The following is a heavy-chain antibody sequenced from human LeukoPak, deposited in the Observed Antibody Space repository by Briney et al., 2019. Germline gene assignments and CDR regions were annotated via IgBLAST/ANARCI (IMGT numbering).Heavy chain of an antibody. CDR1: GYTFTSYG. CDR3: ARAPYSGSYYAFDI. CDR2: IIPIFGTA. Sequence: ASVKVSCKASGYTFTSYGISWVRQAPGQGLEWMGGIIPIFGTANYAQKFLGRVTITADESTSTAYMELSSLRSEDTAVYYCARAPYSGSYYAFDIWGQGTMVTVSS. J-gene: IGHJ3*02. D-gene: IGHD1-26*01. V-gene: IGHV1-69*13.